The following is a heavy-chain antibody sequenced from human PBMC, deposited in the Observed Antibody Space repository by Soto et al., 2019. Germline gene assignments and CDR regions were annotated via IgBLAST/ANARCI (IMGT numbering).Heavy chain of an antibody. V-gene: IGHV1-69*01. CDR1: GGTFGNYA. CDR3: ARTYCGGDCYSDY. J-gene: IGHJ4*02. CDR2: IIPIFGTA. D-gene: IGHD2-21*02. Sequence: QVHLVQSGAEVKKPGSSVKVSCKASGGTFGNYAITWVRQAPGQGLEWMGQIIPIFGTANYAQKFQGRVTIFADESTSTAYMELSSLISEDTAGYYCARTYCGGDCYSDYWGQGTLVTVSS.